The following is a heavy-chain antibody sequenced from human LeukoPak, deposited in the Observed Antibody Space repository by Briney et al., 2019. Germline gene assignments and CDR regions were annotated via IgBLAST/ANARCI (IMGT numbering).Heavy chain of an antibody. CDR3: ARTVYRSGRTFDY. CDR2: INHSGST. Sequence: SETLSPTCTVSGYSISSGYYWSWIRQPPGKGLEWIGEINHSGSTNYNPSLKSRVTISVDTSKNQFSLKLSSVTAADTAVYYCARTVYRSGRTFDYWGQGTLVTVSS. D-gene: IGHD3-10*01. V-gene: IGHV4-38-2*02. J-gene: IGHJ4*02. CDR1: GYSISSGYY.